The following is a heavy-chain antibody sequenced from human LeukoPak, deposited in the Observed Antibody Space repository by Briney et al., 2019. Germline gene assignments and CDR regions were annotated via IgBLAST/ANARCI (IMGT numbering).Heavy chain of an antibody. CDR3: ARGQYQLLYRY. CDR1: GGSFSGYY. CDR2: INHSGST. Sequence: SETLSLTCAVYGGSFSGYYWSWIRQPPGKGLEWIGEINHSGSTNYNPSLKSRVTISVDTSKNQFSLKLSSVTAADTAVYYCARGQYQLLYRYWGQGTLVTVSS. J-gene: IGHJ4*02. D-gene: IGHD2-2*02. V-gene: IGHV4-34*01.